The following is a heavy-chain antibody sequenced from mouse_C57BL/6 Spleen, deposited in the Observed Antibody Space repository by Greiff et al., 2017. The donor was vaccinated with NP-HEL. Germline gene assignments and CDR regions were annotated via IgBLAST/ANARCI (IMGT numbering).Heavy chain of an antibody. V-gene: IGHV7-3*01. D-gene: IGHD1-1*01. Sequence: EVKVVESGGGLVQPGGSLSLSCAASGFTFTDYYMSWVRQPPGKALEWLGFIRNKANGYTTEYSASVKGRFTISRDNSQSILYLQMNALRAEDSATYYCARYGYYGLYAMDYWGQGTSVTVSS. CDR1: GFTFTDYY. CDR3: ARYGYYGLYAMDY. J-gene: IGHJ4*01. CDR2: IRNKANGYTT.